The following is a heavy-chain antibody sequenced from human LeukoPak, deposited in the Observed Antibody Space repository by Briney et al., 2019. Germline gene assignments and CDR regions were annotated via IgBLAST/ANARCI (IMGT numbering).Heavy chain of an antibody. D-gene: IGHD6-13*01. V-gene: IGHV1-18*01. Sequence: VASVKVSCKASGYTFTTYGVTWVRQAPRQGLEWMGWISAYNGDTNYAQKFQGRFTMTTDTSTSTAYMELRSLRSDDTAVYYCARDHSSSCQLLDYWGQGTLVTVSS. CDR1: GYTFTTYG. CDR3: ARDHSSSCQLLDY. CDR2: ISAYNGDT. J-gene: IGHJ4*02.